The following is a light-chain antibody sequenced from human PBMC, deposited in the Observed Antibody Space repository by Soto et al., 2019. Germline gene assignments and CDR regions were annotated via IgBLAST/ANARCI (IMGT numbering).Light chain of an antibody. Sequence: QSVLTQPPSASGSPGQSVTISCTGTSSDVGAYKYVSWYQQHPGKAPKLMIYEVSKRPSGVPDRFSGSKSGNTASLTVSGLQAEDEADYYCCSYAGSYSYVFGTGTKVTVL. CDR2: EVS. CDR1: SSDVGAYKY. CDR3: CSYAGSYSYV. J-gene: IGLJ1*01. V-gene: IGLV2-8*01.